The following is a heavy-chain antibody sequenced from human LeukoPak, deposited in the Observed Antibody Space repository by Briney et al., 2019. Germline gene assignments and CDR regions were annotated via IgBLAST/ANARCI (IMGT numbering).Heavy chain of an antibody. CDR2: INPSGGST. CDR3: ARDTSWSGYSLGWFDP. D-gene: IGHD3-3*01. CDR1: GYTFTSYY. J-gene: IGHJ5*02. V-gene: IGHV1-46*01. Sequence: ASVKVSCKASGYTFTSYYMHWVRQAPGQGLEWMGIINPSGGSTSYAQKFQGRVTMTRDTSTSTVYMELRSLRSDDTAVYYCARDTSWSGYSLGWFDPWGQGTLVTVSS.